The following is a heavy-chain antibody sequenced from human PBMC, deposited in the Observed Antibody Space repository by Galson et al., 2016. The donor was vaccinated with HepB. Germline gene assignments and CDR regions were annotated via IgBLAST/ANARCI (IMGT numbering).Heavy chain of an antibody. CDR3: ATGIVVAGKYYYHYMDV. CDR2: ISHSGTT. CDR1: GGINNYY. D-gene: IGHD6-19*01. J-gene: IGHJ6*03. Sequence: SETLSLTCSVSGGINNYYWSWIRQPPGKGLEWIGYISHSGTTNYNPSLKSRVTISVDTSKNQVSLRLDSVTAADTGVYYCATGIVVAGKYYYHYMDVWGKGTTVTVSS. V-gene: IGHV4-4*08.